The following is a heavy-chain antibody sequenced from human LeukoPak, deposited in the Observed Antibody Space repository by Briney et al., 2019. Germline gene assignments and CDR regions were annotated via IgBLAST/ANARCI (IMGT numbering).Heavy chain of an antibody. CDR3: AKSGWLRLDY. J-gene: IGHJ4*02. CDR1: GFTFSSYA. V-gene: IGHV3-23*01. CDR2: ISGSGGST. D-gene: IGHD5-12*01. Sequence: GGFLRLSCAAPGFTFSSYAMSWVRQAPGKWLAWVSAISGSGGSTYYADSVKGRFTISRDNSKNTLYLQMNSLRAEDTAVYYCAKSGWLRLDYWGQGTLVTVSS.